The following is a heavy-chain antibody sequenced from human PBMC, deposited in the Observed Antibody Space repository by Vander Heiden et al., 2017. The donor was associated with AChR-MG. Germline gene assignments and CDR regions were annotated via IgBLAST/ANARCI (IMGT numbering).Heavy chain of an antibody. D-gene: IGHD5-18*01. V-gene: IGHV4-34*01. CDR3: VRGRRWLQRSFDY. Sequence: QVQLQQWGAGLLKPSETLSLTCAVYGGSFSGYYWTWIRQPPGKGLEWIGEITHSGSTNYSPSLKSRVTISVDTSKNQFSLKLSSVTAADTAVYYCVRGRRWLQRSFDYWGQGTLVTVSS. J-gene: IGHJ4*02. CDR1: GGSFSGYY. CDR2: ITHSGST.